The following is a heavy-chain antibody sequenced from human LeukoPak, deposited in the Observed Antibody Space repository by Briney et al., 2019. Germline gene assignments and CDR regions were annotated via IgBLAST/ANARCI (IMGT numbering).Heavy chain of an antibody. D-gene: IGHD6-19*01. CDR3: ARLPGWYSSGWLDY. V-gene: IGHV4-4*02. CDR2: INHSGST. Sequence: PSETLSLTCAVSGGSISSSNWWSWVRQPPGKGLEWIGEINHSGSTNYNPSLKSRVTISVDTSKNQFSLKLSSVTAADTAVYYCARLPGWYSSGWLDYWGQGTLVTVSS. CDR1: GGSISSSNW. J-gene: IGHJ4*02.